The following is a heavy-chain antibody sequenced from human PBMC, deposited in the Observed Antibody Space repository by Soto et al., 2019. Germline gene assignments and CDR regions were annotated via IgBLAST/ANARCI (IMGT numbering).Heavy chain of an antibody. V-gene: IGHV3-23*01. CDR3: VIDDGGYPSTAPH. J-gene: IGHJ1*01. Sequence: EVQLLESGGGLVQPGASLRLSCAASGITISNYPMSWVRQAPGKGLDWVSGISGSGDRTYYADSAKGRFTISKDISKNSLSLQLDNLGVEDTAVYFCVIDDGGYPSTAPHWGQGTLVTVSS. CDR1: GITISNYP. CDR2: ISGSGDRT. D-gene: IGHD3-22*01.